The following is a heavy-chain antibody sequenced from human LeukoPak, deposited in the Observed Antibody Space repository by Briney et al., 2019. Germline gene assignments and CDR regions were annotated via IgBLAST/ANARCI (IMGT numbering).Heavy chain of an antibody. CDR3: ARAPVVPAAIDY. CDR2: INHSGST. D-gene: IGHD2-2*01. V-gene: IGHV4-34*01. J-gene: IGHJ4*02. Sequence: SETLSLTCAVYGGSFSGYYWSWIRQPPGKGLEWIGEINHSGSTNYNPSLKSRVTISVDRSKNQFSLKLSSVTAADTAVYYCARAPVVPAAIDYWGQGTLVTVSS. CDR1: GGSFSGYY.